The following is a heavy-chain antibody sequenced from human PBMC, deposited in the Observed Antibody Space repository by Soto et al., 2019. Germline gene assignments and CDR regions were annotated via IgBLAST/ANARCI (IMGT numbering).Heavy chain of an antibody. Sequence: EVQLVESGGGLVQPGGSLRLSCAASGFTFSSYWMHWVRQAPGKGLVWVSRINSDGSSISYADFVKGRFTISRDNAXTTXYXPMTSLRAEDTAVYYCARGGYCSGGICYSSYYGMDVWGQGTTVTVSS. J-gene: IGHJ6*02. CDR2: INSDGSSI. CDR1: GFTFSSYW. D-gene: IGHD2-15*01. V-gene: IGHV3-74*01. CDR3: ARGGYCSGGICYSSYYGMDV.